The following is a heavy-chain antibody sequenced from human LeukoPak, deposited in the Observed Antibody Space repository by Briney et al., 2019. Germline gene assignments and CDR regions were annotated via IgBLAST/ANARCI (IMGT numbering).Heavy chain of an antibody. Sequence: GRSLRLSCAASGFTFSSYGMHWVRQAPGKGLEWVAVIWYDGSNKYYADSVKGRFTISRDNSKNTLYLQMNSLRAEDTAVYYCARDANGIARYDSSGSPHNFGCFDYWGQGTLVTVSS. CDR1: GFTFSSYG. CDR2: IWYDGSNK. V-gene: IGHV3-33*08. D-gene: IGHD3-22*01. CDR3: ARDANGIARYDSSGSPHNFGCFDY. J-gene: IGHJ4*02.